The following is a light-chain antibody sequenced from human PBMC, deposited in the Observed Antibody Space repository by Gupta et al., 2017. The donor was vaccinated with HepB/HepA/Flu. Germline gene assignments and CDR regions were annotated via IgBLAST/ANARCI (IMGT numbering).Light chain of an antibody. V-gene: IGLV2-8*01. Sequence: SALTHPPSASGPPGQSVTISCTGTSNDFGDYDYVSWYQQHPGQAPKLMIFQVNKRPSGVPDRFSGSKSGNTASLTVSGLQAEDEAHYYCSSYAGSNNPPWVFGGGTKLTVL. J-gene: IGLJ3*02. CDR1: SNDFGDYDY. CDR3: SSYAGSNNPPWV. CDR2: QVN.